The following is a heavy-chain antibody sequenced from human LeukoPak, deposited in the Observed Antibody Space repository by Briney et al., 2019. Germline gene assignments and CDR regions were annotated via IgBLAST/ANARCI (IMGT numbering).Heavy chain of an antibody. CDR1: GYTFTGYY. Sequence: GASVKVSCKASGYTFTGYYMHWVRQAPGQGLEWMGWINPNSGGTSYAQKFQGRVTMTRDTSISTAYMELSRLRSDDTAVYYCAGRDYYDSSGYYGHRAFDIWGKGTMVTVSS. J-gene: IGHJ3*02. CDR2: INPNSGGT. CDR3: AGRDYYDSSGYYGHRAFDI. D-gene: IGHD3-22*01. V-gene: IGHV1-2*02.